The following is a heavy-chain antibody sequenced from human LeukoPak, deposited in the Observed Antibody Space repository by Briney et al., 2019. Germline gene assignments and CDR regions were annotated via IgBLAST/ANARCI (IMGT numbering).Heavy chain of an antibody. J-gene: IGHJ6*02. CDR1: GGTFSGYA. V-gene: IGHV1-69*04. D-gene: IGHD3-22*01. CDR3: ARASSGVVEYYYYGMDV. CDR2: IIPILGIA. Sequence: GASVKVSCKASGGTFSGYAISWVRQAPGQGLEWMGRIIPILGIANYAQKFQGRVTITADKSTSTAYMELSSLRSEDTAVYYCARASSGVVEYYYYGMDVWGQGTTVTVSS.